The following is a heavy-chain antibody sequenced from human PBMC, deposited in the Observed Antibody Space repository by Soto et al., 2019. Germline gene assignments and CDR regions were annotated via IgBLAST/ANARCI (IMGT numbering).Heavy chain of an antibody. CDR2: IHGDGDYI. CDR3: VKNRGAESYSNCCIVS. J-gene: IGHJ2*01. V-gene: IGHV3-23*01. CDR1: GFTFSCCA. Sequence: EVQLLESGGGLVQPGGSLRLSCAASGFTFSCCAMSWVRQAPGKGLEWVSTIHGDGDYIHYTDSVKGMFTISRDNSRNTLCLKMNSLRGDDPAVYYCVKNRGAESYSNCCIVSRGGGTLLTVTS. D-gene: IGHD1-26*01.